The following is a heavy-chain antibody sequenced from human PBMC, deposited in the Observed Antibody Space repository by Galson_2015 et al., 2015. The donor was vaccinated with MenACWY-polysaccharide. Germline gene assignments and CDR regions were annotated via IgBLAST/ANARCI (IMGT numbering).Heavy chain of an antibody. D-gene: IGHD2/OR15-2a*01. Sequence: SLRLSCAASGFTFSSYAMHWVRQAPGKGLEWVGVISCDAINKYYADSVKGRFTISRDNSKYTLYLQMNSLRADDATIYYCARDYCDRISCSGMDVWGQGTTVTVAS. V-gene: IGHV3-30-3*01. J-gene: IGHJ6*02. CDR2: ISCDAINK. CDR1: GFTFSSYA. CDR3: ARDYCDRISCSGMDV.